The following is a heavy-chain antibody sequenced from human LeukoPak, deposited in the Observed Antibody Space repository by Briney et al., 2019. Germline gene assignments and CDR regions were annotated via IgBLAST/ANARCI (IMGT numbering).Heavy chain of an antibody. D-gene: IGHD7-27*01. V-gene: IGHV1-18*01. Sequence: ASVKVSCKASGYTFTSYGISWVRQAPGQGLEWMGWISAYNGNTNYAQKLQGRVTMTTDTSTSTAYMELSSLRSEDTAVYYCARDPTGALDYGMDVWGQGTTVTVSS. CDR2: ISAYNGNT. CDR3: ARDPTGALDYGMDV. J-gene: IGHJ6*02. CDR1: GYTFTSYG.